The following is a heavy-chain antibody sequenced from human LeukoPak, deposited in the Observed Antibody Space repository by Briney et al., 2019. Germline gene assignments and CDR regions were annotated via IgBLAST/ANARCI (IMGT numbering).Heavy chain of an antibody. D-gene: IGHD3-16*02. Sequence: SETLSLTCTVSGGSISSGDYYWSWIRQPPGKGLEWIGYIYYSGSTYYNPSLKSRVTISVDTSKNQFSLKLSSVTAADTAVYYCAREYDYVWGSYRYRTGGFDYWGQGTLVTVSS. CDR3: AREYDYVWGSYRYRTGGFDY. J-gene: IGHJ4*02. CDR2: IYYSGST. V-gene: IGHV4-30-4*01. CDR1: GGSISSGDYY.